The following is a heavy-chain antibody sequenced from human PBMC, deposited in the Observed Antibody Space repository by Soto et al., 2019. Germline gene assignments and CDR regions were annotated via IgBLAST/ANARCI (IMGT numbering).Heavy chain of an antibody. Sequence: PGESLKISCKGSGYSFTSYWIGWVRQMPGKGLEWMGIIYPGDSDTRYSPSFQGQVTISADKSISTAYLQWSSLKASDTAMYYCARHADIVVVPAAIRRSLYYYYGMDVWGQGTTVTVSS. CDR1: GYSFTSYW. D-gene: IGHD2-2*02. CDR2: IYPGDSDT. CDR3: ARHADIVVVPAAIRRSLYYYYGMDV. V-gene: IGHV5-51*01. J-gene: IGHJ6*02.